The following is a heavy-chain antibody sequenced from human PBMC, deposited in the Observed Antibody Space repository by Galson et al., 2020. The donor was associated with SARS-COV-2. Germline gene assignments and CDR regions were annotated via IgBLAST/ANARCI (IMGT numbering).Heavy chain of an antibody. V-gene: IGHV4-39*01. D-gene: IGHD3-16*01. J-gene: IGHJ5*02. CDR1: GGSISSSRYL. CDR2: AYSSGGT. CDR3: TRHVCGTMAVEPAHCLNWFDA. Sequence: SQTLSLPCSVSGGSISSSRYLWGWIRQPPGKGQEWIGSAYSSGGTYYNPSLKSRVTISIDTSRNQFSLKLGSVTAADTAVYYCTRHVCGTMAVEPAHCLNWFDAWGQGILVTVSS.